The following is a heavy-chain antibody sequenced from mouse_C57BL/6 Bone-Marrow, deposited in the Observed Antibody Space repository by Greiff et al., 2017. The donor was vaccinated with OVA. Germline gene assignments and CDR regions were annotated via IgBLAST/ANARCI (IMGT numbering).Heavy chain of an antibody. CDR3: AREGHYSKGFDY. Sequence: EVQLQQSGPELVKPGASVKISCKASGYTFTDYYMNWVKQSHGKSLEWIGDINPNNGGTSYNQKFKGKATLTVDKSSSTAYMELRSLTSEDSAVYYCAREGHYSKGFDYWGQGTTLTVSS. CDR2: INPNNGGT. J-gene: IGHJ2*01. V-gene: IGHV1-26*01. D-gene: IGHD2-5*01. CDR1: GYTFTDYY.